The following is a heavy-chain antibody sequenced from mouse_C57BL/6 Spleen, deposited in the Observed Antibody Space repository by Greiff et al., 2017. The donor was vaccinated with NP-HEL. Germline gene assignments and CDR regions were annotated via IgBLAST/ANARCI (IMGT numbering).Heavy chain of an antibody. D-gene: IGHD3-3*01. J-gene: IGHJ3*01. CDR1: GFNIKNPY. V-gene: IGHV14-3*01. Sequence: EVQLQQSVAELVRPGASVKLSCTASGFNIKNPYMHWVKQRPEQGLEWIGRIDPANGNTKYAPKFQGKATITADTSSNTAYLQLSSLTSEDTAIYYCARGDLWFAYWGQGTLVTVSA. CDR3: ARGDLWFAY. CDR2: IDPANGNT.